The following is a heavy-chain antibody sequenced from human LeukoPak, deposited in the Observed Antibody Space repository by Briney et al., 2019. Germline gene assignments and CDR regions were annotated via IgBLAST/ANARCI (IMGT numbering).Heavy chain of an antibody. J-gene: IGHJ5*02. CDR3: ARWAPLAYYEGFDP. V-gene: IGHV3-74*01. D-gene: IGHD3-22*01. Sequence: GGSLRLSCAASGFTFSSYWVQWGRQAPGEGLGWVSRINSDGSSTSYADSVKGRFTISRDNAKNTLYLQMTSLRAEDTAVYYCARWAPLAYYEGFDPWGQGTLVTVSS. CDR1: GFTFSSYW. CDR2: INSDGSST.